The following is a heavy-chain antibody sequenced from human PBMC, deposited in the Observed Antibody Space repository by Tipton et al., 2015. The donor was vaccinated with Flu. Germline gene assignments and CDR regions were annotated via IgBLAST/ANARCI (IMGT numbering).Heavy chain of an antibody. Sequence: AVSGFTINRYGMSWVRQFPGKGLEWVAGIGGSGYTTYFADSVKGRFTISGDIFTNTLYLQMNSLRAGDTAIYYCAKVIPELVAGLDYWGQGTLVTVSS. CDR2: IGGSGYTT. V-gene: IGHV3-23*01. CDR1: GFTINRYG. J-gene: IGHJ4*02. CDR3: AKVIPELVAGLDY. D-gene: IGHD5-12*01.